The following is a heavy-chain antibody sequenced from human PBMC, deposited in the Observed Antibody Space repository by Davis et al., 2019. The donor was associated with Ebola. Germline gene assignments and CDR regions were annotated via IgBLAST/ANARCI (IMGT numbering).Heavy chain of an antibody. J-gene: IGHJ3*02. D-gene: IGHD6-19*01. CDR3: ARDHGSGADAFDI. Sequence: GESLKISCEASGFSSSSSGYMSWIRQAPGKGLEWVSYISDTGRSTYYADSVKGRFTISRDNAKNSLYLQMNSLRDEDTAVYYCARDHGSGADAFDIWGQGTMVTVSS. CDR1: GFSSSSSGY. CDR2: ISDTGRST. V-gene: IGHV3-11*04.